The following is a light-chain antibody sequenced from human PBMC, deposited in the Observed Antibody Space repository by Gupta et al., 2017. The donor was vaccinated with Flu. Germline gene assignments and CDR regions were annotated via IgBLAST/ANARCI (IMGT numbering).Light chain of an antibody. CDR1: SCDVGGYTY. J-gene: IGLJ6*01. CDR2: DVT. V-gene: IGLV2-14*01. Sequence: SALTQPASVSGSPGQSITISCTGTSCDVGGYTYVSWYQQPADEAHNLIIFDVTRRPAGVASRFSDSKAGNTAFLTISRHQAEDEADYYYGSDTSSSTCVFGGGTKVTVL. CDR3: GSDTSSSTCV.